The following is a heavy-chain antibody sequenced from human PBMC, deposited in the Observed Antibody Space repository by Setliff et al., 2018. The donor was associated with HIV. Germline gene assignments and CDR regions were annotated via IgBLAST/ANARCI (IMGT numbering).Heavy chain of an antibody. J-gene: IGHJ3*01. D-gene: IGHD3-10*01. CDR3: VKDSRRGDAYNVGVFDF. Sequence: HPGGSLRLSCVASEFTFSSYAMNWVRQAPGKGLEWVPTISGSGGTKYYADSVEGRFTISRDNSKNTLYLRMDSLRAEDTAIYYCVKDSRRGDAYNVGVFDFWGQGTMVTVSS. V-gene: IGHV3-23*01. CDR1: EFTFSSYA. CDR2: ISGSGGTK.